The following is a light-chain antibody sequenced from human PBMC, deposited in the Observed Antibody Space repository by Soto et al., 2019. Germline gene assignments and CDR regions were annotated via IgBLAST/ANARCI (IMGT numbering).Light chain of an antibody. CDR3: QQANSFPWT. CDR2: AAS. V-gene: IGKV1-12*01. J-gene: IGKJ1*01. Sequence: DIQMTQSPSSVSASVGDRVTITCRASQGTSSWLAWYQQKLGKAPKLLIYAASSLQSGVPSRFSGSGSGTDFTLTIGSLQPEDFATYYCQQANSFPWTFGQGTKVEIK. CDR1: QGTSSW.